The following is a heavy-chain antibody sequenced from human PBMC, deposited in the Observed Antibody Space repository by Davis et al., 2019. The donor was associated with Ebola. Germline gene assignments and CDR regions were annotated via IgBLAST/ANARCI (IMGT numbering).Heavy chain of an antibody. V-gene: IGHV3-23*01. CDR2: ISGSGGST. D-gene: IGHD2-21*02. CDR3: AKIVVVTAIPYFDY. CDR1: GFTFSSYA. Sequence: GESLKISCAASGFTFSSYAMNWVRQAPGKGLEWVSAISGSGGSTYYADSVKGRFTISRDNSKNTLYLQMNSLRAEDTAVYYCAKIVVVTAIPYFDYWGQGTLVTVSS. J-gene: IGHJ4*02.